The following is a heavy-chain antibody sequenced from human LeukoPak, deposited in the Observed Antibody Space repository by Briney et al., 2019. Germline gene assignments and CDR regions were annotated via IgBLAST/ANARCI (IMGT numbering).Heavy chain of an antibody. D-gene: IGHD6-19*01. Sequence: ASVKVSCKASGYTLTSYAMHWVRQAPGQRLEWMGWINAGNGNTKYSQEFQGRVTITRDTSASTAYMELSSLRSEDMAVYYCARVRSSGWYGWFDPWGQGTLVTVSS. V-gene: IGHV1-3*03. J-gene: IGHJ5*02. CDR2: INAGNGNT. CDR3: ARVRSSGWYGWFDP. CDR1: GYTLTSYA.